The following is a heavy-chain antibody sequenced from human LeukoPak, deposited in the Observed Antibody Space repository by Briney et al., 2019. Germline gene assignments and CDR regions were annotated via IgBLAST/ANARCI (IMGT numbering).Heavy chain of an antibody. D-gene: IGHD3-16*02. CDR2: IIPILGIA. CDR1: GGTFSSYA. J-gene: IGHJ3*02. V-gene: IGHV1-69*04. CDR3: GRPMYYDYVWGSYRYTEIAFDI. Sequence: SVKVSCKASGGTFSSYAISWVRQAPGQGLEWMGRIIPILGIANYAQKFQGRVTITADKSTSTAYMELSSLRSEDTAVYYCGRPMYYDYVWGSYRYTEIAFDIWGQGTMVTVSS.